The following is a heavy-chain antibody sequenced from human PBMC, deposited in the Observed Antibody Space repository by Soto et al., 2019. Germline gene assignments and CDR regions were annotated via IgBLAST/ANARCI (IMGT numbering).Heavy chain of an antibody. CDR3: ASGYDILTGYPRGDYYGLDV. Sequence: SETLSLTCTVSGGSISSGGYYWSWIRQHPGKGLEWIGYIYYSGSTYYNPSLKSRVTISVDTSKNQFSLKLSSVTAADTAVYYCASGYDILTGYPRGDYYGLDVWGQGTTVTASS. D-gene: IGHD3-9*01. CDR2: IYYSGST. J-gene: IGHJ6*02. V-gene: IGHV4-31*03. CDR1: GGSISSGGYY.